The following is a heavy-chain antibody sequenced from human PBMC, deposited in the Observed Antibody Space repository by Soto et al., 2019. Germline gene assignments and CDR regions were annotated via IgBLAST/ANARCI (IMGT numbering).Heavy chain of an antibody. CDR1: GFTFGSYG. J-gene: IGHJ6*02. Sequence: GGSLGLSCAASGFTFGSYGIHWVRQAPGKGLEWVALIWFDGSKKYYVDSVKGRFAVSRDNSKNTLYLQMNSLRVEDTAVYYCARDRLVPYGYGMDVWGQGTTVTVSS. CDR2: IWFDGSKK. CDR3: ARDRLVPYGYGMDV. V-gene: IGHV3-33*01. D-gene: IGHD2-2*01.